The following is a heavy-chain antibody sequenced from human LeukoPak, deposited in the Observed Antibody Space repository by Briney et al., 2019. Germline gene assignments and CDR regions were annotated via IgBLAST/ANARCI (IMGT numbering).Heavy chain of an antibody. CDR1: GFTFSSYW. V-gene: IGHV3-30-3*01. CDR3: ARDTLPSGQLGLLDC. CDR2: ISYDGINK. D-gene: IGHD6-6*01. J-gene: IGHJ4*02. Sequence: GGSLRLSCAASGFTFSSYWMSWVRQAPGKGLEWVAVISYDGINKYYADSVQGRFTISRDNSNNTLNLHMSSLRAEDTAAYYCARDTLPSGQLGLLDCWGQGTLVTVSS.